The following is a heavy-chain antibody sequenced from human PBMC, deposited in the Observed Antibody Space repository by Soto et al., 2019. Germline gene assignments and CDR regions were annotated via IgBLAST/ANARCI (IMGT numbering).Heavy chain of an antibody. V-gene: IGHV4-38-2*02. J-gene: IGHJ3*02. CDR3: AREITMIVGGDAFDI. Sequence: PSETLSLTCAVSGYSIGSGYYWGWIRQPPGKGLEWIGSIYHSGSTYYNPSLKSRVTISVDTSKNQFSLKLSSVTAADTAVYYCAREITMIVGGDAFDIWGQGTMVTVSS. CDR2: IYHSGST. D-gene: IGHD3-22*01. CDR1: GYSIGSGYY.